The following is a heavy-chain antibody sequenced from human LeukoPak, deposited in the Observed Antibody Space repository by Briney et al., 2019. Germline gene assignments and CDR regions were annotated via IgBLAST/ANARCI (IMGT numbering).Heavy chain of an antibody. V-gene: IGHV3-7*03. Sequence: GGSLRLSCATSGFTFRKYWMAWVRQAPGRGLEWVATIAANGNDKDYEDALQGRFTISRDNARNSLSLRIDSLRAEDTAQYYCAREVFFQFDNWGQGALVTVSS. CDR3: AREVFFQFDN. J-gene: IGHJ4*02. CDR1: GFTFRKYW. CDR2: IAANGNDK.